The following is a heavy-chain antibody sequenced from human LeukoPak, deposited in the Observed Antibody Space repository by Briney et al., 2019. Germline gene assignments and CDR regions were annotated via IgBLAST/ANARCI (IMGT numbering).Heavy chain of an antibody. J-gene: IGHJ4*02. Sequence: SETLSLTCAVSGGSINSDYWWTWVRQSPGKGLEWIGEIYHTGSVNYNLSLESRVTISRDRSKNQFSLMLRSATAADTAVYYCARHDDFLSAYNYWGQGILVTVSS. CDR2: IYHTGSV. CDR3: ARHDDFLSAYNY. CDR1: GGSINSDYW. D-gene: IGHD3-3*01. V-gene: IGHV4-4*02.